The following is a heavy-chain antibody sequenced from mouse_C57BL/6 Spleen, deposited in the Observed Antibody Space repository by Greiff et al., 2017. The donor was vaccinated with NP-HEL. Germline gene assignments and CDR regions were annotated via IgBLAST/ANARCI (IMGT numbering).Heavy chain of an antibody. V-gene: IGHV2-9*01. D-gene: IGHD2-3*01. Sequence: VQLQQSGPGLVAPSQSLSISCTVSGFSLTSYGVDWVRQPPGKGLEWLGVIRGGGGTNYNSALMSRLSISTDNSKSQVVLKMNSLQTDDTAMYCCAEHHDRHYARDYWGQGTSVTVSS. CDR1: GFSLTSYG. CDR3: AEHHDRHYARDY. CDR2: IRGGGGT. J-gene: IGHJ4*01.